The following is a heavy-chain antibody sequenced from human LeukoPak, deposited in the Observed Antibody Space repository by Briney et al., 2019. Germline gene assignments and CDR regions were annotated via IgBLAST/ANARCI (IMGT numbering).Heavy chain of an antibody. CDR1: GGSFSGYY. CDR2: INHSGST. Sequence: PSETLSLTCAVYGGSFSGYYWSWIRQPPGEGLEWIGEINHSGSTNYNPSLKSRVTISVDTSKNQFSLKLSSVTAADTAVYYCARGREELVVPAYYFDYWGQGTLVTVSS. D-gene: IGHD2-2*01. V-gene: IGHV4-34*01. CDR3: ARGREELVVPAYYFDY. J-gene: IGHJ4*02.